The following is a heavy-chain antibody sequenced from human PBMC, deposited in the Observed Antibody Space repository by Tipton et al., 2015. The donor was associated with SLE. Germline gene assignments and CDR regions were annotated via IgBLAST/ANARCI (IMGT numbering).Heavy chain of an antibody. J-gene: IGHJ4*02. CDR2: IYHSGST. CDR3: ASLPDSSSDFFDY. D-gene: IGHD6-6*01. V-gene: IGHV4-38-2*01. Sequence: TLSLTCAVSGYSISSGYYWGWIRQPPGKGLEWIGCIYHSGSTNYNPPLQSRVTISVDTSKNQFSLQLSSVTAADTAVYYCASLPDSSSDFFDYWGQGTLVTVSS. CDR1: GYSISSGYY.